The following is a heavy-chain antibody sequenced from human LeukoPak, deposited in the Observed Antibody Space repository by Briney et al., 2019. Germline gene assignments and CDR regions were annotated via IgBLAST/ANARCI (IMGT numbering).Heavy chain of an antibody. CDR3: AREGDVVADVNWFDP. CDR2: INPNSGGT. V-gene: IGHV1-2*02. CDR1: GYTFTDYY. J-gene: IGHJ5*02. D-gene: IGHD2-2*01. Sequence: ASVKVSCKSSGYTFTDYYIHWVRQAPGQGPEWMGWINPNSGGTNYAQKFQGRITLTRDTSITTAYMELGRLTSDDTAVYDCAREGDVVADVNWFDPWGQGTLVTVSS.